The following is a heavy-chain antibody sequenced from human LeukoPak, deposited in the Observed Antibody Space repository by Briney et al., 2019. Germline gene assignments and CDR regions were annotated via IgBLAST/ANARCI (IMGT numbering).Heavy chain of an antibody. D-gene: IGHD2-2*01. J-gene: IGHJ3*02. CDR1: GFTFSDHY. V-gene: IGHV3-72*01. CDR3: ARVRYCSSTTCRGAFDI. Sequence: GGPLRLSCAASGFTFSDHYMDWVRQAPGKGLEWVGRTRNKANSYTTEYAASVKGRFTISRADSENSLYLQMNSLKTEDTAVYYCARVRYCSSTTCRGAFDIWGQGTMVTVSS. CDR2: TRNKANSYTT.